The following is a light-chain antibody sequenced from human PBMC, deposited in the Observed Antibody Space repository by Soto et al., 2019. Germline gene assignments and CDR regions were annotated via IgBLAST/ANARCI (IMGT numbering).Light chain of an antibody. V-gene: IGKV1-39*01. J-gene: IGKJ1*01. Sequence: DIQMTQSPSSLSASVGDRLTITCRASQSISTYLNWYLQKPGKAPELLIYAASSLQSGVPSRFSGSGSGTDFTLTISSLQPEDFATYYCQQSYSTPWTFGQGTKVDIK. CDR3: QQSYSTPWT. CDR1: QSISTY. CDR2: AAS.